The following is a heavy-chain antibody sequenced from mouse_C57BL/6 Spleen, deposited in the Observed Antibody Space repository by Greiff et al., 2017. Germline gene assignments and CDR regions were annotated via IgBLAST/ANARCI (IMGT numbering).Heavy chain of an antibody. V-gene: IGHV6-6*01. D-gene: IGHD2-4*01. CDR1: GFTFSDAW. J-gene: IGHJ1*03. Sequence: EVKLMESGGGLVQPGGSMKLSCAASGFTFSDAWMDWVRQSPEKGLEWVAEIRNKANNHATYYAESVKGRFTISRDDSKSSVYQQMNSLRAEDTGIYYCTIYYDYDGWYFDVGGTGTTVTVSS. CDR2: IRNKANNHAT. CDR3: TIYYDYDGWYFDV.